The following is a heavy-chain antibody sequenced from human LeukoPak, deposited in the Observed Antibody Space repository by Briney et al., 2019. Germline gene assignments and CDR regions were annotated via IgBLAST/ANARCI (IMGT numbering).Heavy chain of an antibody. V-gene: IGHV4-34*01. Sequence: PSETLSLTCAVYGESLSGYHWSWIRQPPGNGLEWIGEINYSGSTNYNPSLKSRVTISLDTSKNQFSLKLSSVTAADTAIYYCARGNLEWAAGTRWLDPWGQGTLVTVSS. CDR3: ARGNLEWAAGTRWLDP. CDR1: GESLSGYH. CDR2: INYSGST. J-gene: IGHJ5*02. D-gene: IGHD6-13*01.